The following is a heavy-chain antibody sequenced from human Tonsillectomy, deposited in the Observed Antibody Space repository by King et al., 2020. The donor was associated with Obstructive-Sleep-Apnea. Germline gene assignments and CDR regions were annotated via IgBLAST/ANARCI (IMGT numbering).Heavy chain of an antibody. J-gene: IGHJ4*02. D-gene: IGHD2-2*01. CDR2: ISSNGGST. CDR3: ARGDCSSTSCPTPFDY. V-gene: IGHV3-64*01. Sequence: VQLVESGGGLVQPGGSLRLSCAASGVTFSSYAMHWVRQATGKGLEYVSAISSNGGSTYYANSVKGRFTIYRDNSKNTLYLQMGSLRAEDMAVYYCARGDCSSTSCPTPFDYWGQGTLFTVSS. CDR1: GVTFSSYA.